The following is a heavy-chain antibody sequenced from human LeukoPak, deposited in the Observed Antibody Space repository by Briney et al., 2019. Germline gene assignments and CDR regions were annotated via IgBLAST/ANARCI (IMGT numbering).Heavy chain of an antibody. CDR3: ARDLAAAGSRLFDY. CDR1: GGSISNSRYY. Sequence: PSETLSLTCSVSGGSISNSRYYWGWLRQPPGKGLEWIGSIYYSGATNSNPSLRSRLTISVDTSKNQFFLKLGSVTAADAAVYYCARDLAAAGSRLFDYWGQGTLVTVSS. D-gene: IGHD6-13*01. J-gene: IGHJ4*02. V-gene: IGHV4-39*02. CDR2: IYYSGAT.